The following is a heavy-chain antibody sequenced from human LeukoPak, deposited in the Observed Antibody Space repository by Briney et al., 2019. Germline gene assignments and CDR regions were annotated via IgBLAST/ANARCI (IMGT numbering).Heavy chain of an antibody. CDR3: AREAKRAAAGTDY. Sequence: GGSLRLSCAASGFTFSSYSMNWVRQAPGKGLEWVSYISSSSSTVYYADSVKGRFTISRDNAKNSLYLQMNSLRAEDTAVYYCAREAKRAAAGTDYWGQGTLVTVSS. CDR2: ISSSSSTV. V-gene: IGHV3-48*01. J-gene: IGHJ4*02. D-gene: IGHD6-13*01. CDR1: GFTFSSYS.